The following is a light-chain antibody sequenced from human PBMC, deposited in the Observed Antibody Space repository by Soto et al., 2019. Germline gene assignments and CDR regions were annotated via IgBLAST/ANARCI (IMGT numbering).Light chain of an antibody. V-gene: IGLV2-14*01. J-gene: IGLJ1*01. Sequence: QSALTQSASVSGSPGQSITISCTGTSSDVGGYKYVSCYQQHPGKAPKLMIFEVRNRPSGVSNRFSGSKSGNTASLTISGLQAEDEADYYCSSYTSSSTLVFGTGTKGTAL. CDR1: SSDVGGYKY. CDR3: SSYTSSSTLV. CDR2: EVR.